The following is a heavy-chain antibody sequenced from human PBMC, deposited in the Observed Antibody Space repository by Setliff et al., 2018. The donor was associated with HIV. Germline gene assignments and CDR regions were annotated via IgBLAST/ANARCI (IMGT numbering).Heavy chain of an antibody. D-gene: IGHD3-16*01. Sequence: GGSLRLSCEASGFTFRTFAMNWVRQAPGKGLEWVSVISYDGSRTSYADSVKGRFTISRDNSKSTLFLQLNSLRPEDTAVYYCAKGDPFGDWASDYWGQGTLVTVSS. CDR1: GFTFRTFA. J-gene: IGHJ4*02. CDR2: ISYDGSRT. V-gene: IGHV3-30*01. CDR3: AKGDPFGDWASDY.